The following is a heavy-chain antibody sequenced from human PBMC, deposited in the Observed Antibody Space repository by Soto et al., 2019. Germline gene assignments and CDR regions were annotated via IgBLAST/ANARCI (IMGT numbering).Heavy chain of an antibody. V-gene: IGHV3-30-3*01. CDR3: AREGYDFWSAYYTSVDY. CDR1: GFTFSTYA. Sequence: GGSLRLSCAASGFTFSTYAMHWVRQAPGKGLEWVAVISYDGSNKYYADSVKGRFTISRDNSKNTLYLQMNSLRPEDTAVYYCAREGYDFWSAYYTSVDYWGQGTLVTVSS. D-gene: IGHD3-3*01. CDR2: ISYDGSNK. J-gene: IGHJ4*02.